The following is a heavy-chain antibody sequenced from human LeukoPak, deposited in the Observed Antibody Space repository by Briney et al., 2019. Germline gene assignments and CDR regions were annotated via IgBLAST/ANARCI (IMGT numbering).Heavy chain of an antibody. Sequence: ASVKVSCKASGGTFSSYAISWVRQAPGQGLEWMGWINPNSGGTNYAQKFQGWVTMTRDTSIGTAYMELSRLRSDDTAVYYCARGPGYSSSWYGGDDAFDIWGQGTMVTVSS. CDR1: GGTFSSYA. CDR2: INPNSGGT. V-gene: IGHV1-2*04. D-gene: IGHD6-13*01. CDR3: ARGPGYSSSWYGGDDAFDI. J-gene: IGHJ3*02.